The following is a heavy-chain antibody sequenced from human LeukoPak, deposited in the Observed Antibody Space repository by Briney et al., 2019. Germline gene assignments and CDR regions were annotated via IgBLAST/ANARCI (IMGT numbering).Heavy chain of an antibody. J-gene: IGHJ6*02. CDR1: GFTFIKSW. V-gene: IGHV3-7*03. CDR3: ARDQWVHYYYYGMDV. CDR2: IKQDGSEK. Sequence: GGSLRLSCAASGFTFIKSWMSWVRQAPGKGLEWVANIKQDGSEKYYVDSVKGRFTISRDNAKNSLYLQMNSLRAEDTAVYYCARDQWVHYYYYGMDVWGQGTTVTVSS. D-gene: IGHD1-26*01.